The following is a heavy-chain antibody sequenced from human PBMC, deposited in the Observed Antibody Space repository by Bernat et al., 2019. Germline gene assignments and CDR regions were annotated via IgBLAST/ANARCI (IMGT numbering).Heavy chain of an antibody. CDR3: ARSGYYYDSSGYPWDWFDP. D-gene: IGHD3-22*01. CDR2: ISSSSSTI. V-gene: IGHV3-48*01. CDR1: GFTFSSYS. J-gene: IGHJ5*02. Sequence: EVQLVESGGGLVQPGGSLRLSCAASGFTFSSYSMNWVRQAPGKGLEWVSYISSSSSTIYYADSVNGRFTISRDNAKNSLYLQMNSLRAEDTAVYYCARSGYYYDSSGYPWDWFDPWGQGTLVTVSS.